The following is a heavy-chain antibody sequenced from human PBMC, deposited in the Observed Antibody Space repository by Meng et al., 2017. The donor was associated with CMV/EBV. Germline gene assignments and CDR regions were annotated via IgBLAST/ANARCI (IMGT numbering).Heavy chain of an antibody. D-gene: IGHD4-17*01. CDR3: ASDGKTVDF. V-gene: IGHV3-11*04. CDR1: CFTFSDYY. CDR2: ISESGTSM. Sequence: LSCAVSCFTFSDYYLSWMRQAPGKGLEWVAYISESGTSMYYADSVRGRFTISRDNAKNSLYLDMNSLRVEDTAVYYCASDGKTVDFWGQGTLVTVSS. J-gene: IGHJ4*02.